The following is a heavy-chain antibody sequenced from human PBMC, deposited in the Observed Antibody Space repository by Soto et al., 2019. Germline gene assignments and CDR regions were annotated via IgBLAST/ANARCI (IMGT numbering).Heavy chain of an antibody. J-gene: IGHJ4*02. CDR3: ARDKGRVSEFDY. Sequence: QVQLQESGPGLVKPSETLSLTCTVSGGSISSYYWSWIRQPPGKGLEWRGYIYYRGSTNYNTSLKSRVTIAVDTSKNQFSLKLSSVTAADTAVYYCARDKGRVSEFDYWGQGTLVTVSS. V-gene: IGHV4-59*01. CDR2: IYYRGST. CDR1: GGSISSYY.